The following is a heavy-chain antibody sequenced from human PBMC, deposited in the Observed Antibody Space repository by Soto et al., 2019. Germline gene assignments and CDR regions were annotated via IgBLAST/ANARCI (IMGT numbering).Heavy chain of an antibody. CDR3: ARLLKGRMAGNYFMDV. CDR1: GFTFSSYS. CDR2: ISSTGGSI. V-gene: IGHV3-21*02. Sequence: EVQLAESGGGLVKPGGSLRLSCAASGFTFSSYSINWVRQAPGKGLEWVSSISSTGGSIYYADSVKGRFTISRDNAKTSLYLQMDSLKAEDPAVFYCARLLKGRMAGNYFMDVWGKGTAVTVSS. J-gene: IGHJ6*03. D-gene: IGHD3-10*01.